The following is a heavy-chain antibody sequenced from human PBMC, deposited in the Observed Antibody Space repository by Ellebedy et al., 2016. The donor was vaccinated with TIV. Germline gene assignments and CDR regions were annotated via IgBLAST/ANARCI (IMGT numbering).Heavy chain of an antibody. Sequence: GESLKISCAASGFTFSSYAMSWVRQAPGKGLEWVSGISGTGATTYYADSVKGRFTISRDNSKNTLYLLMISPRGEDTAIYYCAKDLAAGTTLRLDYWGQGTLVTVSS. CDR3: AKDLAAGTTLRLDY. D-gene: IGHD1-7*01. V-gene: IGHV3-23*01. J-gene: IGHJ4*02. CDR2: ISGTGATT. CDR1: GFTFSSYA.